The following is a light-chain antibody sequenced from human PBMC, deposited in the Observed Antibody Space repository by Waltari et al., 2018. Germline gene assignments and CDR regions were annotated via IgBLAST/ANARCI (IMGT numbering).Light chain of an antibody. Sequence: EIVLTQSPGTLSLSPGERATLSCRASQNVVSAVLAWYQQKPGQAPRLLPSDAFKRATGTPDRFTGSGSGTDFTLTISRLEPEDVAVYYCQQYANLPLTFGGGTKVEI. V-gene: IGKV3-20*01. CDR1: QNVVSAV. J-gene: IGKJ4*01. CDR2: DAF. CDR3: QQYANLPLT.